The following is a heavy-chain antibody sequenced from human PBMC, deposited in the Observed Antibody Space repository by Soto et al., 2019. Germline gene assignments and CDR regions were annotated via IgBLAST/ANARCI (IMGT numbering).Heavy chain of an antibody. Sequence: PGGSLRLSCAASGFNVSSTYMTWVRQAPGKGLEWVSVIYGGLTTSYADSVKGRFTISRDNSKNTVFLQMNSLRGEDTAVYYCARDRIEAAGTPRFNYYYGMDVWGQGTTVTVSS. CDR1: GFNVSSTY. J-gene: IGHJ6*02. CDR2: IYGGLTT. CDR3: ARDRIEAAGTPRFNYYYGMDV. D-gene: IGHD6-13*01. V-gene: IGHV3-53*01.